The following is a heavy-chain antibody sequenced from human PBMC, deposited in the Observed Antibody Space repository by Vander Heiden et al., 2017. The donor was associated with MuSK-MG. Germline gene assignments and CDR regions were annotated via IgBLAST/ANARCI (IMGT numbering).Heavy chain of an antibody. D-gene: IGHD3-16*01. J-gene: IGHJ5*02. CDR1: GGSFSGYY. V-gene: IGHV4-34*01. Sequence: QVQLQQWGAGLLKPSETLSLTCAVYGGSFSGYYWSWIRQPPGKGLEWIGEINHSGSTNYNPSLKSRVTISVDTSKNQFSLKLSSVTAADTAVYYCARRGEALAHNWFDPWGQGTLVTVSS. CDR2: INHSGST. CDR3: ARRGEALAHNWFDP.